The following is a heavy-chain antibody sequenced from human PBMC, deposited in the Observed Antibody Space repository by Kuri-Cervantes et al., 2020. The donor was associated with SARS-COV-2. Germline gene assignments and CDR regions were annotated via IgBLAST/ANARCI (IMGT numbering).Heavy chain of an antibody. Sequence: SETLSLTCTVSGGSISSSSYYWGWIRQPPGKGLEWIGGIYYSGSTYYNPSLKSRVTISVDTSKNQFSPKLSSVTAADTAVYYCARHEGWFPLWLPFDYWGQGTLVTVSS. V-gene: IGHV4-39*01. CDR1: GGSISSSSYY. D-gene: IGHD5-18*01. CDR2: IYYSGST. J-gene: IGHJ4*02. CDR3: ARHEGWFPLWLPFDY.